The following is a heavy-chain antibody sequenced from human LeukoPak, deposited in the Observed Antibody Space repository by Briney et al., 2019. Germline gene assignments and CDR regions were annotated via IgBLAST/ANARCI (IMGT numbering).Heavy chain of an antibody. CDR1: GGSFSGYY. CDR2: AYYSGST. J-gene: IGHJ6*02. Sequence: SETLSLTCAVSGGSFSGYYWNWIRQPPGKALEWLGYAYYSGSTNYNPSLKTRLTISVDTSKAQFSLTLSSVTAADTAIYYCASRSGRNYYGMDVWGQGTTVIVSS. V-gene: IGHV4-59*01. CDR3: ASRSGRNYYGMDV. D-gene: IGHD3-10*01.